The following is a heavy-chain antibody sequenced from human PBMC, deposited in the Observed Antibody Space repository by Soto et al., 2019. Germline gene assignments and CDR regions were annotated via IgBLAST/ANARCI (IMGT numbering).Heavy chain of an antibody. J-gene: IGHJ4*01. Sequence: TLSLTCAVSGGSISSGGFSWSWIRQSPGKGLELIGYIYYSGSTYYNPSLKSRVTISVDRSKNEFSLRLSSVTAADTAVYYCDRATFIRKGYYDHTDYYYLEYCGHGTLVTVS. CDR2: IYYSGST. D-gene: IGHD3-22*01. CDR3: DRATFIRKGYYDHTDYYYLEY. CDR1: GGSISSGGFS. V-gene: IGHV4-30-2*06.